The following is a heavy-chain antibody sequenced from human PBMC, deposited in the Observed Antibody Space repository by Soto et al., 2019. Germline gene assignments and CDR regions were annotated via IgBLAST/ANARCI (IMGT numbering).Heavy chain of an antibody. Sequence: QVQLQESGPGLVEASETLSLTCTVSGGSLGSYYWSWIRQPPGKGLEWIGYVFYTGRANYNASLTSRVSISLDTSNYQFALKLSSVTAADTAVYYCARDGDGGMTTNPYYYNGMDVWGPGTTVTVSS. CDR1: GGSLGSYY. J-gene: IGHJ6*02. CDR2: VFYTGRA. V-gene: IGHV4-59*01. D-gene: IGHD4-4*01. CDR3: ARDGDGGMTTNPYYYNGMDV.